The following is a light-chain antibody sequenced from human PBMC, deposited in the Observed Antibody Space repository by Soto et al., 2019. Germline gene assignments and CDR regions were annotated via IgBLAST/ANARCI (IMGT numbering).Light chain of an antibody. CDR3: QSYDSSLSDLL. J-gene: IGLJ3*02. Sequence: QSVLTQPPSVSGAPGQRVTISCTVSSSNIGAGYDVHWYQHLPGTAPKLLIYNNDNRPSGVPDRFSGSKSDTSASLAITGLQAEDEADYYCQSYDSSLSDLLFGGGTKLTVL. CDR2: NND. V-gene: IGLV1-40*01. CDR1: SSNIGAGYD.